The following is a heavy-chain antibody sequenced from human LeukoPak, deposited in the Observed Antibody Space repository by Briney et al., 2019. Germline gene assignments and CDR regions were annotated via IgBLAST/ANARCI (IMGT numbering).Heavy chain of an antibody. Sequence: KSSETLSLTCAVSGYSISSGYYWGWIRQPPGKGLEWIGSIYHSGSTYYNPSLKSRVTISVDTSKNQFSLKLSSVTAADTAVYYCARHMDIIGEWFGELLSGFDYWGQGTLVTVSS. V-gene: IGHV4-38-2*01. CDR1: GYSISSGYY. D-gene: IGHD3-10*01. CDR3: ARHMDIIGEWFGELLSGFDY. CDR2: IYHSGST. J-gene: IGHJ4*02.